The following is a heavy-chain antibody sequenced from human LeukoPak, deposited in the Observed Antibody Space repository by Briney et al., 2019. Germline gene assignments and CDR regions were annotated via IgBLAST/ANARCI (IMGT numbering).Heavy chain of an antibody. CDR3: ARVTYYYDSSGYSRLDYYYGMDV. D-gene: IGHD3-22*01. CDR1: GYTFTSYG. CDR2: ISAYNGNT. J-gene: IGHJ6*02. Sequence: ASVKVSCKASGYTFTSYGISWVRQAPGQGLEWMGWISAYNGNTNYAQKIQGRVTMTTDTSTSTAYMELRSLRSDDTAVCYCARVTYYYDSSGYSRLDYYYGMDVWGQGTTVTVSS. V-gene: IGHV1-18*01.